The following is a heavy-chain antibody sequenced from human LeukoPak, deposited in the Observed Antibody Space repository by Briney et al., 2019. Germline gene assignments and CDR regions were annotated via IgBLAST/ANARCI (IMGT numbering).Heavy chain of an antibody. CDR3: AELSPSNVIREVLRIFDS. CDR1: GFHSSTSGVG. V-gene: IGHV2-5*02. J-gene: IGHJ4*02. D-gene: IGHD3-10*01. Sequence: DSGPPQANLRNTYTQTQSFSGFHSSTSGVGGAWIRQPPGKALEWLALIYWDDDKRYSPSLTSRLTITKDTSKTHVTLTMSNMELRSLRSDCSAELSPSNVIREVLRIFDSWGQGTLVTVSS. CDR2: IYWDDDK.